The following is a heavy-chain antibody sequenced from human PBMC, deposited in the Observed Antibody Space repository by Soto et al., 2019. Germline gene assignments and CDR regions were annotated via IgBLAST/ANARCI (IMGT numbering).Heavy chain of an antibody. CDR1: GVSISSGGYF. Sequence: QVQLQESGPGLVKPSQTLSLTCTVSGVSISSGGYFWAWILSRPGKALEWIGDLNYSGSTYSNPSLKSRVTISVDTSKNQSSLKLNSVTAADTAVYYCARDILLWFGELPPRAHDAFDIWGQGTMVTVSS. J-gene: IGHJ3*02. V-gene: IGHV4-31*03. CDR2: LNYSGST. D-gene: IGHD3-10*01. CDR3: ARDILLWFGELPPRAHDAFDI.